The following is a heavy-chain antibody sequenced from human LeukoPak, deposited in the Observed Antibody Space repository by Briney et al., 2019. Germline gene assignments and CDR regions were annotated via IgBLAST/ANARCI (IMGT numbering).Heavy chain of an antibody. Sequence: EASVKVSCKASGGTFSSYAISWVRQAPGQGLEWMGWISAYNGNTNYAQKFQGRVTMTTDTSTSTAYMELRSLRSDDTAVYYCARDHSSSGQLFDYWGQGTLVTVSS. CDR1: GGTFSSYA. V-gene: IGHV1-18*01. D-gene: IGHD6-13*01. CDR2: ISAYNGNT. CDR3: ARDHSSSGQLFDY. J-gene: IGHJ4*02.